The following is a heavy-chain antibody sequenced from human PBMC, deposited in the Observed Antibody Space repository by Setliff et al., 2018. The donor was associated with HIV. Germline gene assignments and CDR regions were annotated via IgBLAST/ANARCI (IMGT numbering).Heavy chain of an antibody. V-gene: IGHV5-51*03. J-gene: IGHJ3*01. CDR1: GYSFSSNW. Sequence: GRSLKISCQSSGYSFSSNWIAWVRQMPGEGLEWMGIIYPGDSDTRYSPSLQGQVSISVDMSLNTAYLQWRSLKASDTAMYYCARVMVGAYDAFDLWGQGTMVTVSS. D-gene: IGHD1-26*01. CDR3: ARVMVGAYDAFDL. CDR2: IYPGDSDT.